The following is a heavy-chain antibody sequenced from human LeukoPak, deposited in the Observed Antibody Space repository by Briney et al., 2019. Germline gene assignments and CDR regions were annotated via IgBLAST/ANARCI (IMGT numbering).Heavy chain of an antibody. V-gene: IGHV3-74*01. J-gene: IGHJ4*02. Sequence: GGSLRLSCAASGFTFSSYWMHWVSQAPGKGLVWVSRINGDGTGTSYADSVKGRFTISRDNGKNTLYLQMNSLRAEDTAVYYCARDPHSANYWGQGTLVSVSS. CDR1: GFTFSSYW. CDR3: ARDPHSANY. D-gene: IGHD2-15*01. CDR2: INGDGTGT.